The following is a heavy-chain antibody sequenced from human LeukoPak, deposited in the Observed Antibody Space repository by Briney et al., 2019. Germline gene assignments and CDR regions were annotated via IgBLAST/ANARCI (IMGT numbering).Heavy chain of an antibody. CDR3: TTAGPSGSYYEIVNY. V-gene: IGHV3-15*01. J-gene: IGHJ4*02. CDR1: GFTFRNFW. Sequence: GGSLSLSCSASGFTFRNFWRTWVRQAPGKGLEWVGRVKSKTDGGTTDYAAPVKGRFTISRDDSKNTLYLQMKGLKTDDTAVYYCTTAGPSGSYYEIVNYWGQGTLVTVSS. CDR2: VKSKTDGGTT. D-gene: IGHD1-26*01.